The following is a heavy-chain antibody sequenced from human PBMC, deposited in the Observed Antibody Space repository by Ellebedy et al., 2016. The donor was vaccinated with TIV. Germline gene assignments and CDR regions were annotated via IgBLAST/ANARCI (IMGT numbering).Heavy chain of an antibody. Sequence: PGGSLRLSCAASGFTFSSYAMSWVRQAPGKGLEWVSFISVSGGSTYYADSVKGRFTITRDNSKNTLYLQMNSLRAEDTAVYYCANRASAGSGGYWGQGTLVTVSS. D-gene: IGHD6-13*01. CDR1: GFTFSSYA. J-gene: IGHJ4*02. CDR2: ISVSGGST. CDR3: ANRASAGSGGY. V-gene: IGHV3-23*01.